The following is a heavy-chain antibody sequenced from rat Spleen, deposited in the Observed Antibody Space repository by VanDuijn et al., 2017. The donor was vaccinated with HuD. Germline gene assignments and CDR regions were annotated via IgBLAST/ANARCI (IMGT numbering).Heavy chain of an antibody. Sequence: EVQLVESGGGLEQPGRSLKLSCAASGFTFSNYGMHWIRQAPKKGLEWIAMIYYDSRKMYYADTVKGRFTISRDNSKNTLYLEMNSLRSEDTAMYYCAAWGFDYWGQGVMVTVSS. D-gene: IGHD1-7*01. CDR3: AAWGFDY. CDR1: GFTFSNYG. CDR2: IYYDSRKM. J-gene: IGHJ2*01. V-gene: IGHV5-54*01.